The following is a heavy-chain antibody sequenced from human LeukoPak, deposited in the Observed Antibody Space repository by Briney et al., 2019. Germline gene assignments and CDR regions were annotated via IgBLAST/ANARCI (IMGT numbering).Heavy chain of an antibody. D-gene: IGHD2-2*01. V-gene: IGHV3-30*18. CDR2: ISFDGSKK. Sequence: GRSLSLSCAASGFTFSSDAMHWVRQAPGKGLEWVAIISFDGSKKYYADSVKGRFTISRDSSKNTLYLQMNSLRAEDTAMYYCAKDLSGAIVVVPAAFDYWGQGTLVTVSS. CDR1: GFTFSSDA. CDR3: AKDLSGAIVVVPAAFDY. J-gene: IGHJ4*02.